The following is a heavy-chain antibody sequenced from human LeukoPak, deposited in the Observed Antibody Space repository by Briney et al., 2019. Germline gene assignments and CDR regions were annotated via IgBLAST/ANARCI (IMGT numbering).Heavy chain of an antibody. CDR3: AKGSPYDSSCSPIYYFDY. V-gene: IGHV3-9*01. Sequence: GRSLRLSCAASGFTFDDYAMHWVRQAPGKGLEWVSGISWNSGSIGYADSVKGRFTISRDNAKNSLYLQMNSLRAEDTALYYCAKGSPYDSSCSPIYYFDYWGQGTLVTVSS. CDR1: GFTFDDYA. J-gene: IGHJ4*02. CDR2: ISWNSGSI. D-gene: IGHD3-22*01.